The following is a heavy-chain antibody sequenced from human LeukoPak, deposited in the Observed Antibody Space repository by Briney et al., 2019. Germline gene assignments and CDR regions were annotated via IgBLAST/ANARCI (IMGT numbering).Heavy chain of an antibody. CDR1: GGSISSYY. V-gene: IGHV4-59*01. J-gene: IGHJ6*04. CDR3: ASDLLPVASCFFDF. Sequence: PSETLSLTCTVSGGSISSYYWSWVRQPPGKGLEWIGYIYYSGSTNYNPSLKSRVTISVDTSKNQFSLKLSSVTDAATAVYYCASDLLPVASCFFDFWAKGTTVTVSS. CDR2: IYYSGST. D-gene: IGHD2-2*01.